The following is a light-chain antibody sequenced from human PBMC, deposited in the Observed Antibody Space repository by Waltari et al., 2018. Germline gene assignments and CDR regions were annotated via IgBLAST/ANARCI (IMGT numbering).Light chain of an antibody. Sequence: QSALTQPASVSGSPGQSITISCTGTSSDIGYYDYVSWYQQHPGKAPKLIIYDVSERPSGVSNRFSGSKSGNTASLTISGLQAEDEAYYYCSSFTITNTLLFGGGTKLTVL. J-gene: IGLJ2*01. CDR3: SSFTITNTLL. CDR1: SSDIGYYDY. V-gene: IGLV2-14*03. CDR2: DVS.